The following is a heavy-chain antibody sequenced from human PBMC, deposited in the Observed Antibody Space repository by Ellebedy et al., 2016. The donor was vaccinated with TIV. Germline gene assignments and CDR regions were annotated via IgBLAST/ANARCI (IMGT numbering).Heavy chain of an antibody. CDR1: GGSFSGYY. J-gene: IGHJ4*02. CDR2: MHHSGST. V-gene: IGHV4-34*01. CDR3: ARESDSQFYSDC. Sequence: MPSETLSLTCAVHGGSFSGYYWSWIRQPPGKGLEWIGEMHHSGSTNYIASLKSRVTISVDTSKNQFSLKLSSVTAADTAVYYCARESDSQFYSDCWGQGTLVTVSS.